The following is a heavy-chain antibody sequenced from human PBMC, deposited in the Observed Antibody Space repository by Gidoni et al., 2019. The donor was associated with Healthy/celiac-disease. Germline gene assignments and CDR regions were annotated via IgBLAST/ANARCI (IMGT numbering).Heavy chain of an antibody. Sequence: VKPGGSLRLSCAASGFTFSNAWMSWVRQAPGKGLEWVGRIKSKTDGGTTDYAAPVKGRFTISRDDSKNTLYLQMNSLKTEDTAVYYCTTDRSYSSGWEYYYYGMDVWGQGTTVTVSS. J-gene: IGHJ6*02. CDR2: IKSKTDGGTT. V-gene: IGHV3-15*01. CDR3: TTDRSYSSGWEYYYYGMDV. CDR1: GFTFSNAW. D-gene: IGHD6-19*01.